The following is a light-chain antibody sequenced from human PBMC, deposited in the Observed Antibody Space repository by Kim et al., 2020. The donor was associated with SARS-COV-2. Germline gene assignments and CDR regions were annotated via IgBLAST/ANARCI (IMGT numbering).Light chain of an antibody. CDR2: SAS. Sequence: DIQMTQSPSSLSASVGDRVTITCRASQDIRNYLAWYQQKPGKVPKLLIYSASSLQSGVPSRFSGSGSGTDFTLTISSLQSEDVATYFCQKYYNAPRTFGGGTKLEI. V-gene: IGKV1-27*01. CDR3: QKYYNAPRT. J-gene: IGKJ4*01. CDR1: QDIRNY.